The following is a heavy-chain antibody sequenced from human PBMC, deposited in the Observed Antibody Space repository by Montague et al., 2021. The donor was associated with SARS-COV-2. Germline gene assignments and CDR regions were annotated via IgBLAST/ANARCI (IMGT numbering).Heavy chain of an antibody. CDR3: ARDQGGYGTCDI. Sequence: SLRLSCAASGFNFSEYYMTWIRQAPGKGLEWVSHISGSGSKTYYXDSVKGRFTISRDTANNSVYLQMNFLRAEDTAVYYCARDQGGYGTCDIWGQGTM. V-gene: IGHV3-11*01. D-gene: IGHD3-22*01. CDR1: GFNFSEYY. J-gene: IGHJ3*02. CDR2: ISGSGSKT.